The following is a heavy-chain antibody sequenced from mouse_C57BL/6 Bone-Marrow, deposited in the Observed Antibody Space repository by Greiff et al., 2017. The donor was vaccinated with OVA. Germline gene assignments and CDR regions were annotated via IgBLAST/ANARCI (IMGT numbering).Heavy chain of an antibody. D-gene: IGHD2-4*01. CDR2: IDPANGNT. V-gene: IGHV14-3*01. CDR1: GFNIKNTY. Sequence: VQLKESVAELVRPGASVKLSCTASGFNIKNTYMHWVKQRPEQGLEWIGRIDPANGNTKYAPKFQGKATITADTSSNTAYLQLSSLTSEDTAIYYCARDPYYDYEKDAMDYWGQGTSVTVSS. J-gene: IGHJ4*01. CDR3: ARDPYYDYEKDAMDY.